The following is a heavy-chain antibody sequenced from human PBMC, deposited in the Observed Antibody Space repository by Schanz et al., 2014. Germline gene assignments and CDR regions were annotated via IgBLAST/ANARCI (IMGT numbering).Heavy chain of an antibody. V-gene: IGHV3-23*01. J-gene: IGHJ5*02. CDR1: GFTFSSYS. D-gene: IGHD3-10*01. CDR3: ARPALWFGDNCFDP. Sequence: DVHLLESGGGLVQPGGSLRLSCAASGFTFSSYSMNWVRQAPGKGLEWVSAISGRDGSTYYAESVKGRFTISRDNSKNTLYLQMNSLRAEDTAVYYCARPALWFGDNCFDPWGQGTLVTVSS. CDR2: ISGRDGST.